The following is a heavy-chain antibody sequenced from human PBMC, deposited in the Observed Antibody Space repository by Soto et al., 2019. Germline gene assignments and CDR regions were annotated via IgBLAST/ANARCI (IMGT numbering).Heavy chain of an antibody. D-gene: IGHD3-22*01. Sequence: SETLSLTCFISGGSFSNDYWTWIRQSPGKGLEWIGYIFHSGITDYNPSVKSRVTISIDKSRDLFSLNLTSVTAADTAVYYCARDRYFYDSRGYYRTLDSWGQGTLVTVSS. CDR2: IFHSGIT. CDR1: GGSFSNDY. J-gene: IGHJ5*01. V-gene: IGHV4-59*01. CDR3: ARDRYFYDSRGYYRTLDS.